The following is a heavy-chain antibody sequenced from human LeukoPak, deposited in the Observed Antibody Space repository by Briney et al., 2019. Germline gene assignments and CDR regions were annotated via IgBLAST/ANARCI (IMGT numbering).Heavy chain of an antibody. V-gene: IGHV4-39*01. CDR3: ARHGVDTAMVTRFRYYYYGMDV. Sequence: SETLSLTCTVSGGSISSSSYYWGWIRQPPGKGLEWIGSIYYSGSTNYNPSLKSRVTISVDTSKNQFSLKLSSVTAADTAVYHCARHGVDTAMVTRFRYYYYGMDVWGQGTTVTVSS. D-gene: IGHD5-18*01. CDR2: IYYSGST. CDR1: GGSISSSSYY. J-gene: IGHJ6*02.